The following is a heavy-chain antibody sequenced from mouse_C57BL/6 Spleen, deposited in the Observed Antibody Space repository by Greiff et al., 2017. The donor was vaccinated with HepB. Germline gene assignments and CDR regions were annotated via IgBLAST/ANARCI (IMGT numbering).Heavy chain of an antibody. CDR3: ARERDYYGSSPYWYFDV. CDR2: IYPGDGDT. CDR1: GYAFSSYW. D-gene: IGHD1-1*01. Sequence: VQLQQSGAELVKPGASVKISCKASGYAFSSYWMNWVKQRPGKGLEWIGQIYPGDGDTNYNGKFKGKATLTADKSSSTAYMQLSSLTSEDSAVYFCARERDYYGSSPYWYFDVWGTGTTVTVSS. V-gene: IGHV1-80*01. J-gene: IGHJ1*03.